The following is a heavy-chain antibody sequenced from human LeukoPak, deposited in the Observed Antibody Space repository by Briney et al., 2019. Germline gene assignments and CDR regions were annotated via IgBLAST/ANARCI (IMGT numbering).Heavy chain of an antibody. CDR2: INSDGSST. V-gene: IGHV3-74*01. D-gene: IGHD5-18*01. Sequence: GGSLRLSCAASGFTFSSYWMHWVRQAPGKGLVWVSRINSDGSSTSYADSVKGRFTISRDNAKNTLYLQMNSLRAEDTAVYYCARGGYSYGFAAPIYYFDYWGQRTLVTVSS. CDR3: ARGGYSYGFAAPIYYFDY. J-gene: IGHJ4*02. CDR1: GFTFSSYW.